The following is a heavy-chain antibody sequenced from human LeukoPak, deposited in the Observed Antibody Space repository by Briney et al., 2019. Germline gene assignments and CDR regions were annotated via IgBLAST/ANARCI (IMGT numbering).Heavy chain of an antibody. V-gene: IGHV4-34*01. CDR1: GDSFSGYY. CDR2: INHSGTI. Sequence: PSETLSLTCTVYGDSFSGYYRGWIRQPPGKGLEWIGEINHSGTINYNPSLKSRVTILVDTSKNQFSLNLSSVTAADTAVYYCARGVAGSSGLLYYFDYWGQGALVIVSS. D-gene: IGHD6-25*01. J-gene: IGHJ4*02. CDR3: ARGVAGSSGLLYYFDY.